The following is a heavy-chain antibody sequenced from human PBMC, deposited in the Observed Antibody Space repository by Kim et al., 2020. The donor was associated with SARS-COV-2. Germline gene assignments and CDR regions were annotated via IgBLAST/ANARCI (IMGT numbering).Heavy chain of an antibody. CDR1: GGSISSSSYY. CDR3: ARDPLIVPAAIWGGGYYGMAF. Sequence: SETLSLTCTVSGGSISSSSYYWGWIRQPPGKGLEWIGSIYYSGSTYYNPSLKSRVTISVDTSKNQFSLKLSSVTAADTAVYYCARDPLIVPAAIWGGGYYGMAFWGQGTTVTVSS. J-gene: IGHJ6*02. D-gene: IGHD2-2*01. V-gene: IGHV4-39*07. CDR2: IYYSGST.